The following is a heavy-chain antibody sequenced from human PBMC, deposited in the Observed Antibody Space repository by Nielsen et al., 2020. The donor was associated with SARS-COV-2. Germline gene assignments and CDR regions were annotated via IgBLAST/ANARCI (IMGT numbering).Heavy chain of an antibody. V-gene: IGHV1-69*13. J-gene: IGHJ6*02. Sequence: SVKVSCKASGGTFSSYAISWVRQAPGQGLEWMGGIIPIFGTANYAQKFQGRVTITADESTSTAYMELSSLRSEDTAVYYCARTGGFSGGLYYYYGMDVWGQGTTVTVSS. CDR2: IIPIFGTA. CDR1: GGTFSSYA. CDR3: ARTGGFSGGLYYYYGMDV. D-gene: IGHD1-26*01.